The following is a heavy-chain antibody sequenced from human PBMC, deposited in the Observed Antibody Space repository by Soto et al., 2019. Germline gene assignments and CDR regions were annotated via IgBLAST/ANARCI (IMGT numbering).Heavy chain of an antibody. Sequence: QVQLVQSGAEVKKPGSSVKVSCKASGGTLSSYAISWVRQAPGQGLEWMGGIVPIFGTANYAQKFQGRVTIAADDSNITAYMELSRLGSEDTAVYYCGSGLERATLFAFDIWGQGTMVTVSS. CDR3: GSGLERATLFAFDI. CDR1: GGTLSSYA. V-gene: IGHV1-69*12. D-gene: IGHD5-12*01. J-gene: IGHJ3*02. CDR2: IVPIFGTA.